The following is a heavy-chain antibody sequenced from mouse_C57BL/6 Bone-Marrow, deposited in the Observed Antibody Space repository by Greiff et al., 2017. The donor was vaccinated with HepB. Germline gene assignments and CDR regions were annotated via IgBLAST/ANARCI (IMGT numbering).Heavy chain of an antibody. CDR1: GFTFSSYA. CDR3: TRAGSSYGYFDV. D-gene: IGHD1-1*01. CDR2: ISSGGDYI. V-gene: IGHV5-9-1*02. Sequence: EVNVVESGEGLVKPGGSLKLSCAASGFTFSSYAMSWVRQTPEKRLEWVAYISSGGDYIYYADTVKGRFTISRDNARNTLYLQMSSLKSEDTAMYYCTRAGSSYGYFDVWGTGTTVTVFS. J-gene: IGHJ1*03.